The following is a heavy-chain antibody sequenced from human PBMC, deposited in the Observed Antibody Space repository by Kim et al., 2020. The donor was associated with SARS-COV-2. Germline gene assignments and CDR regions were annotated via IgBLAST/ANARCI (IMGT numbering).Heavy chain of an antibody. J-gene: IGHJ1*01. Sequence: GGSLRLSCAASGFTFSSYAMHWVRQAPGKGLEWVAVISYDGSNKYYADSVKGRFTISRDNSKNTLYLQMNSLRAEDTAVYYCARTGYSSSWYYFQHWGQGTLVTVSS. CDR1: GFTFSSYA. V-gene: IGHV3-30*04. D-gene: IGHD6-13*01. CDR3: ARTGYSSSWYYFQH. CDR2: ISYDGSNK.